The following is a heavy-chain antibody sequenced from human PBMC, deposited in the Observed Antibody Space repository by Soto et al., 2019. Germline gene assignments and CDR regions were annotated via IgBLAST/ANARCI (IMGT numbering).Heavy chain of an antibody. CDR1: GGSISSGGYY. CDR3: AREWGLRRGAFDL. J-gene: IGHJ3*01. D-gene: IGHD1-26*01. Sequence: SETLSLTCTVSGGSISSGGYYWSWIRQHPGKGLEWIGYIYCSGSTYYNPSLKSRVTISVDTSKNQFSLKLSSVTAADTAVYYCAREWGLRRGAFDLWGQGTMVTVSS. CDR2: IYCSGST. V-gene: IGHV4-31*03.